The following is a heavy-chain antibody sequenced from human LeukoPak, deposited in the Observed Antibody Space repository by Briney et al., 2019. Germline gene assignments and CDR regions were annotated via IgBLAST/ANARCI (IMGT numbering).Heavy chain of an antibody. J-gene: IGHJ4*02. CDR2: ISGSGGST. Sequence: GESLRLSCAASGFTFSSYAMSWVRQAPGKGLEWVSAISGSGGSTYYADSVKGRFTISRDNSKNTLYLQMNSLRAEDTAVYYCAKDRGYSSGWYLYYFDYWGQGTLVTVSS. CDR3: AKDRGYSSGWYLYYFDY. V-gene: IGHV3-23*01. D-gene: IGHD6-19*01. CDR1: GFTFSSYA.